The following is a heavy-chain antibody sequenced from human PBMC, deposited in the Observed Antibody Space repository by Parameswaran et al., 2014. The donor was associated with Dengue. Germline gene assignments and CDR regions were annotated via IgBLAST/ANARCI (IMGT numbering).Heavy chain of an antibody. CDR3: ANSYSGSSLDY. J-gene: IGHJ4*02. V-gene: IGHV1-46*01. Sequence: WVRQAPGQGLEWMGIINPSGGSTSYAQKFQGRVTMTRDTSTSTVYMALSSLRSEDTAVYYCANSYSGSSLDYWGQGTLVTVSS. CDR2: INPSGGST. D-gene: IGHD1-26*01.